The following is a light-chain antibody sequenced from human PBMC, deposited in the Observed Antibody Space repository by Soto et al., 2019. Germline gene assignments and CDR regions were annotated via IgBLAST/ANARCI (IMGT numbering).Light chain of an antibody. J-gene: IGKJ1*01. CDR3: QQYGSSPWT. Sequence: EIVLTQSPGTLSLSPGDIATLSCRASQSVSSSYLAWYQQKPGQAPRLLIYGASSRATGIPDRFSGSWSGTDFTLTISRLEPEDFAVYYCQQYGSSPWTFGQGTKVDIK. V-gene: IGKV3-20*01. CDR2: GAS. CDR1: QSVSSSY.